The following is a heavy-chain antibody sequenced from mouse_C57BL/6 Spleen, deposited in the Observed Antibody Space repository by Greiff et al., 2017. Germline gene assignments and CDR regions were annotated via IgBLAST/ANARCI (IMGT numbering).Heavy chain of an antibody. Sequence: VQLQQSGAELVKPGASVKIPCKASGYTFTDYNMDWVKQSHGKSLEWIGDINPNNGGTIYNQKFKGKATLTVDTSSNTAYMELRSLTSEDTAVYYCSRGRVDCGSSYAMDYWGQGTTVTVST. V-gene: IGHV1-18*01. CDR1: GYTFTDYN. D-gene: IGHD1-1*01. CDR2: INPNNGGT. J-gene: IGHJ4*01. CDR3: SRGRVDCGSSYAMDY.